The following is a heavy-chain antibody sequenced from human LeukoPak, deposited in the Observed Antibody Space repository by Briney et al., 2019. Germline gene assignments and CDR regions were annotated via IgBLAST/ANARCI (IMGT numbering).Heavy chain of an antibody. CDR3: AKGELSSDAFYFDY. CDR1: GFTFSSYA. Sequence: GGSLRLSCAASGFTFSSYAMSWVRQAPGKGLEWVSVISGSGGSTYYADSVKGRFTISRDNSKNTLYLRMNSLRAEDTAVNYCAKGELSSDAFYFDYWGQGALVTVSS. CDR2: ISGSGGST. V-gene: IGHV3-23*01. D-gene: IGHD1-7*01. J-gene: IGHJ4*02.